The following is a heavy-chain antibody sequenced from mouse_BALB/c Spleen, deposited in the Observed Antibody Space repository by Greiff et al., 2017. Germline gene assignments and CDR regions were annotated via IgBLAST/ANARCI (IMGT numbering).Heavy chain of an antibody. CDR2: IWSGGST. CDR3: ARPIYSAWFAY. V-gene: IGHV2-4-1*01. D-gene: IGHD2-1*01. J-gene: IGHJ3*01. CDR1: GFSLTSYG. Sequence: QVQLQQSGPGLVQPSQSLSITCTVSGFSLTSYGVHWVRQSPGKGLEWLGVIWSGGSTDYNAAFISRLSISKDNFKSQVFFKMNSLQADDTAIYYCARPIYSAWFAYWGQGTLVTVSA.